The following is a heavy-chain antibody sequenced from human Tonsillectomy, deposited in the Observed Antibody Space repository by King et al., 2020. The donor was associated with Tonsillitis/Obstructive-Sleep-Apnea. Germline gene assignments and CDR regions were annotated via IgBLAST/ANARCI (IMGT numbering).Heavy chain of an antibody. CDR1: GYTFTSYD. V-gene: IGHV1-8*01. CDR3: ARGGYCSSTSCLDTFDY. D-gene: IGHD2-2*01. CDR2: MNPNSGNT. Sequence: QLVQSGAEVKKPGASVKVSCKASGYTFTSYDINWVRQATGQGLEWMGWMNPNSGNTGYAQKFQGRVTMTRNTSISTAYMELSSLRSEDTAVYYCARGGYCSSTSCLDTFDYWGQGTLVTVSS. J-gene: IGHJ4*02.